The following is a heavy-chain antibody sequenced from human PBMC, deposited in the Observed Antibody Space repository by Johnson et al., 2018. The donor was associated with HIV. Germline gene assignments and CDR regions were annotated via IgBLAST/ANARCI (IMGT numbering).Heavy chain of an antibody. V-gene: IGHV3-23*04. CDR3: AKDGGSVDAFDI. Sequence: VQLVESGGGLVQPGGSLRLSCEASGFTFRTYAMSWVRQAPGKGLEWVSVISGDGGSTCYADSVKGRFTISRDNSKNTLYLQMNSLRAEDTAVYYCAKDGGSVDAFDIWGQGTMVTVSS. CDR1: GFTFRTYA. D-gene: IGHD6-25*01. CDR2: ISGDGGST. J-gene: IGHJ3*02.